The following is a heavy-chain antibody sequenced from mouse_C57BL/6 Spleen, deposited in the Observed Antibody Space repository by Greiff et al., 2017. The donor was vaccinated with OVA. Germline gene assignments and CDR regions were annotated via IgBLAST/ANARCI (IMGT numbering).Heavy chain of an antibody. Sequence: QVQLKQPGAELVKPGASVKMSCKASGYTFTSYWITWVKQRPGQGLEWIGDIYPGSGSTNYNEKFKSKATLTVDASSSTAYMQLSSLTSEDSAVYYCARSHGSSFYYYAMDYWGQGTSVTVSS. D-gene: IGHD1-1*01. V-gene: IGHV1-55*01. CDR2: IYPGSGST. J-gene: IGHJ4*01. CDR3: ARSHGSSFYYYAMDY. CDR1: GYTFTSYW.